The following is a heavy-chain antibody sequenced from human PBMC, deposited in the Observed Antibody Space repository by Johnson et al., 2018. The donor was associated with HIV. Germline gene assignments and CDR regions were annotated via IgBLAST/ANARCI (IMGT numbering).Heavy chain of an antibody. J-gene: IGHJ3*02. Sequence: QVQLVESGGGLVQPGTSLRLSCAASGFTFSSYALHWVRQAPGKGLEWVALISYDGTYKSYADSVKGRFTISRDNSNNTLYLQMTNLRADDTAVFYCATVGRLTATAQSAVDIWGQGTMVMVSS. CDR2: ISYDGTYK. CDR3: ATVGRLTATAQSAVDI. CDR1: GFTFSSYA. V-gene: IGHV3-30*04. D-gene: IGHD1-7*01.